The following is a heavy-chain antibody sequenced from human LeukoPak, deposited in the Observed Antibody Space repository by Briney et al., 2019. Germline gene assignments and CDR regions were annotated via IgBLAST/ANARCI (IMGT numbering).Heavy chain of an antibody. CDR1: GFTFDDYA. J-gene: IGHJ4*02. V-gene: IGHV3-9*01. Sequence: GGSLRLSCAASGFTFDDYAMHWVRQAPGKGLEWVSGISWNSGSIGYADSVKGRFTISRDISKNAAYLQMNSLRAEDTAVYYCARDSYGDANFDSWGQGTLVTVSS. CDR2: ISWNSGSI. D-gene: IGHD4-17*01. CDR3: ARDSYGDANFDS.